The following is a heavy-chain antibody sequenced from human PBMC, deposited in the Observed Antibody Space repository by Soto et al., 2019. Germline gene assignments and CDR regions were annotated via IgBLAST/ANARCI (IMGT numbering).Heavy chain of an antibody. V-gene: IGHV4-61*01. CDR3: ARGSGDGCFDY. Sequence: QVQLQESGPGLVKPSETLSLTCTVSGGSVSSGSYYWSWIRQPPGKGLEWIGYIYYSGSTNYNPSLKSRVTISVDTSKNQFSLKLSSVTAADTAVYYCARGSGDGCFDYWGQGTLVTVSS. CDR1: GGSVSSGSYY. J-gene: IGHJ4*02. CDR2: IYYSGST.